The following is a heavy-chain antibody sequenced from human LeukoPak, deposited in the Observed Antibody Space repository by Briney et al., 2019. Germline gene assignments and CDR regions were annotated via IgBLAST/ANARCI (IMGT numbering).Heavy chain of an antibody. CDR2: IYYSGST. D-gene: IGHD3-22*01. Sequence: PSETLSLTCTVSGGSISSSSYYWGWIRQPPGKGLEWIGYIYYSGSTNYNPSLKSRVTISVDTSKNQFSLRLSSVTAADTAVYYCARHRFITPRGKVNWFDPWGQGTLVTVSS. CDR1: GGSISSSSYY. J-gene: IGHJ5*02. V-gene: IGHV4-61*05. CDR3: ARHRFITPRGKVNWFDP.